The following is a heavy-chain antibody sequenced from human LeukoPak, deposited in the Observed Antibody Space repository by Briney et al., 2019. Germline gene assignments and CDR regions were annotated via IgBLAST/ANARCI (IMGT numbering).Heavy chain of an antibody. CDR1: GGSLSGYY. CDR3: ARGRGGCSSTSCPRAFDI. V-gene: IGHV4-34*01. CDR2: INHSGST. J-gene: IGHJ3*02. D-gene: IGHD2-2*01. Sequence: SETLSLTCAVYGGSLSGYYWSWIRQPPGKGLEWIGEINHSGSTNYNPSLKSRVTISVDTSKNQFSLKLSSVTAADTAVYYCARGRGGCSSTSCPRAFDIWGQGTMVTVSS.